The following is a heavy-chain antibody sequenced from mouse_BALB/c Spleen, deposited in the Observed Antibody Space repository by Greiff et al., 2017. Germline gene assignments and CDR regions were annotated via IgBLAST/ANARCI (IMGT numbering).Heavy chain of an antibody. D-gene: IGHD1-2*01. CDR2: ISSGGSYT. V-gene: IGHV5-9-4*01. Sequence: DVKLVESGGGLVKPGGSLKLSCAASGFTFSSYAMSWVRQSPEKRLEWVAEISSGGSYTYYPDTVTGRFTISRDNAKNTLYLEMSSLRSEDTAMYYCARDGDYGYGYWGQGTTLTVSS. CDR1: GFTFSSYA. CDR3: ARDGDYGYGY. J-gene: IGHJ2*01.